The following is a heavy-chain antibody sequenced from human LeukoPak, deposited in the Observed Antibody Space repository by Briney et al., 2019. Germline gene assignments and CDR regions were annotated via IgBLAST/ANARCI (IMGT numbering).Heavy chain of an antibody. CDR3: ARQGGYSNGLHDY. J-gene: IGHJ4*02. V-gene: IGHV4-39*01. CDR2: IHYSGST. D-gene: IGHD6-19*01. CDR1: GGSVSSSNYY. Sequence: PSETLSLTCAVSGGSVSSSNYYWGWIRQPPGKGLAWMGSIHYSGSTNYNPSLNSRVTISVDTSKNQFSLSLGSVTAADTAVYYCARQGGYSNGLHDYWGQGILVTVSS.